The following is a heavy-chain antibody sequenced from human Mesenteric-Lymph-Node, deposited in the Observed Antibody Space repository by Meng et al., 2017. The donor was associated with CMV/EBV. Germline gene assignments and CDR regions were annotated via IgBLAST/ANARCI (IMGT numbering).Heavy chain of an antibody. CDR1: GDSVSSNSAA. Sequence: SCAISGDSVSSNSAAWNWIRQSPSRGLEWLGRTYYRSKWYNDYAVSVKSRITINPDTSKNQFSLQLNSVTPEDTAVYYCARDFISGVVPAARVYYGMDVWGQGTTVTVSS. J-gene: IGHJ6*02. CDR2: TYYRSKWYN. D-gene: IGHD2-2*01. V-gene: IGHV6-1*01. CDR3: ARDFISGVVPAARVYYGMDV.